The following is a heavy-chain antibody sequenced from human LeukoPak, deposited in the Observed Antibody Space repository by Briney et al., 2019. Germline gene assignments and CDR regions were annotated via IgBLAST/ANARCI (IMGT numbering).Heavy chain of an antibody. CDR2: IYYSGST. CDR3: ASLRNAFDI. V-gene: IGHV4-39*01. Sequence: SETPSLTCTVSGVSISSSSYYWGWIRQPPGKGLEWIGSIYYSGSTYNNPSLKSRVTISVDTSKNQFSLKLSSVTAADTAVYYCASLRNAFDIWGQGTMVTVSS. J-gene: IGHJ3*02. D-gene: IGHD3-3*01. CDR1: GVSISSSSYY.